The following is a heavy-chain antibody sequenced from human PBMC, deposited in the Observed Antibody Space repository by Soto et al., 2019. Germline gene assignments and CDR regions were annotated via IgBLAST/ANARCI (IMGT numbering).Heavy chain of an antibody. Sequence: EVQLVESGGGLVQPGGSLRLSCAASGFTFNNYWMSWVRQAPGKGLEWVANIKQDGSEQYYVDSVKGRFTISRDNAKNSLYLQMNSLRAEDTAVYYCTRDAYDYWGQGTLVTVSS. J-gene: IGHJ4*02. CDR2: IKQDGSEQ. CDR3: TRDAYDY. V-gene: IGHV3-7*04. CDR1: GFTFNNYW. D-gene: IGHD3-16*01.